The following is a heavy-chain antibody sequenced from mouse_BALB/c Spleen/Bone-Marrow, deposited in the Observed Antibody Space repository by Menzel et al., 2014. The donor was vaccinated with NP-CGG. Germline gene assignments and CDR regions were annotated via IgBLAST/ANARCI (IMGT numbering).Heavy chain of an antibody. Sequence: VQLQESGPGLVAPSQLLSIPCTVSGFSLSRYSIHWVRQPPGEGLEWLGVIWGGGDTDYNSALKSRLSISKDNSKSQVFLKMNSLQTDDTAMYYCARFITTGTMDYWGQGTSVTVSS. V-gene: IGHV2-6-4*01. D-gene: IGHD1-1*01. J-gene: IGHJ4*01. CDR2: IWGGGDT. CDR1: GFSLSRYS. CDR3: ARFITTGTMDY.